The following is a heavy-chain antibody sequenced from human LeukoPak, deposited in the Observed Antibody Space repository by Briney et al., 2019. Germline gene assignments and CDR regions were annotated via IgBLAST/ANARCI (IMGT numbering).Heavy chain of an antibody. D-gene: IGHD3-10*01. Sequence: ASVTVSCKASGYTFTRYGISWVRQAPGQGLEWMGWISAYNGYTNYAQKLQDRVTVTTDTSTSTAYMELRSLRSDDTAVYYCARQHYFGSGSYRGDDGFDIWGQGTMVTVSS. V-gene: IGHV1-18*01. CDR1: GYTFTRYG. CDR2: ISAYNGYT. J-gene: IGHJ3*02. CDR3: ARQHYFGSGSYRGDDGFDI.